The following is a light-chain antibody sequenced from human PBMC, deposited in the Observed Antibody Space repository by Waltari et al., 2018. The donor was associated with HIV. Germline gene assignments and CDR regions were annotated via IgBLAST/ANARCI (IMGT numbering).Light chain of an antibody. CDR1: QNIGTN. Sequence: EIVLTQSPATLSVSPGERATLPCRASQNIGTNLALSQQTPAQDPRPLIYGASTRATGIPARFSGSEAGTEFALAISSLQAEDFAVDYCPQYDTWPPKTFGQGTKVEIK. CDR2: GAS. CDR3: PQYDTWPPKT. J-gene: IGKJ1*01. V-gene: IGKV3-15*01.